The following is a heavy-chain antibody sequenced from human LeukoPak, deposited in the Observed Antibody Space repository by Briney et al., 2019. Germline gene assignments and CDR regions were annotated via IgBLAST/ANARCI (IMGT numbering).Heavy chain of an antibody. CDR2: ISAYNGNT. J-gene: IGHJ5*02. CDR1: GYTFTSYG. D-gene: IGHD3-10*02. Sequence: ASVKVSCKASGYTFTSYGISWVRKAPGQGLDRMGWISAYNGNTNYAQKLQGRVTMTTDTSTSTAYMELRSLRSDDTAVYYCARDVYVNWFDPWGQETLVTVSS. V-gene: IGHV1-18*01. CDR3: ARDVYVNWFDP.